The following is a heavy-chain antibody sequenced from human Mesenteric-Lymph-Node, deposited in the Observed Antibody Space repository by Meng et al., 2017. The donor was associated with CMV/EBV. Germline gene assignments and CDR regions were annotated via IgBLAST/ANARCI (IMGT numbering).Heavy chain of an antibody. V-gene: IGHV1-2*02. CDR1: GYTFTGYY. Sequence: ASVKVSCKASGYTFTGYYIHWVRQAPGQGLDWMGWVNPETGGTNYAQKFQGRVTLTRDTSISTGYMELSRLTSDDTAVYYCARVPPPYQLLHKNIYNYGMDVWGQGTTVTVSS. D-gene: IGHD2-2*01. J-gene: IGHJ6*02. CDR2: VNPETGGT. CDR3: ARVPPPYQLLHKNIYNYGMDV.